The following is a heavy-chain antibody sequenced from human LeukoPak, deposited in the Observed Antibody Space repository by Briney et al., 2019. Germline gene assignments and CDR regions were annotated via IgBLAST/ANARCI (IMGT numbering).Heavy chain of an antibody. CDR1: GYTFTNYY. CDR3: ARDYFYYDGRGPSLFDY. J-gene: IGHJ4*02. CDR2: INPSGDST. D-gene: IGHD3-22*01. V-gene: IGHV1-46*01. Sequence: GASVKVSCKASGYTFTNYYMHWVRQAPGQGLEWMGMINPSGDSTSYPQKFQGRVTMTRDTSTSTVYMELSSLRSEDTSIYYCARDYFYYDGRGPSLFDYWGQGTLVTVSS.